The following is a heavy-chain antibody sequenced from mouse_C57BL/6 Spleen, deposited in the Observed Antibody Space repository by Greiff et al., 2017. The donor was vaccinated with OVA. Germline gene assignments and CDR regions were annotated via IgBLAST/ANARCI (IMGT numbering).Heavy chain of an antibody. CDR3: TVPFITTVRNFDY. CDR1: GFTFSNYW. V-gene: IGHV6-3*01. J-gene: IGHJ2*01. CDR2: IRLKSDNYAT. Sequence: EVKLMESGGGLVQPGGSMKLSCVASGFTFSNYWMNWVRQSPEKGLEWVAQIRLKSDNYATHYAESVKGRFTISRDDSKSSVYLQMNNLRAEDTGIYYCTVPFITTVRNFDYWGQGTTLTVSS. D-gene: IGHD1-1*01.